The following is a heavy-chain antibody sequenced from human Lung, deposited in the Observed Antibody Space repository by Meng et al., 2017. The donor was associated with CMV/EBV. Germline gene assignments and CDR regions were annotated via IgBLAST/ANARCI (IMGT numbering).Heavy chain of an antibody. CDR3: ARVELRFLEWSGFDY. CDR1: GFTFSSYA. D-gene: IGHD3-3*01. V-gene: IGHV3-30-3*01. J-gene: IGHJ4*02. Sequence: LXCAASGFTFSSYAMHWVRQAPGKGLEWVAVISYDGSNKYYADSVKGRFTISRDNSKNTLYLQMNSLRAEDTAVYYCARVELRFLEWSGFDYWGQGXLVTVSS. CDR2: ISYDGSNK.